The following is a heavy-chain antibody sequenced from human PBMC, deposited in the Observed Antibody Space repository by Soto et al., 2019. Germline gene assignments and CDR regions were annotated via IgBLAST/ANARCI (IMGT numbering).Heavy chain of an antibody. D-gene: IGHD2-2*01. CDR2: ISSSGSTI. Sequence: GGYLRLSCAASGFTFSDYYMSWIRQAPGKGLEWVSYISSSGSTIYYADSVKGRFTISRDNAKNSLYLQMNSLRAEDTAVYYCARQVSAYAALWVDPWGQGTLVTVSS. J-gene: IGHJ5*02. CDR3: ARQVSAYAALWVDP. V-gene: IGHV3-11*01. CDR1: GFTFSDYY.